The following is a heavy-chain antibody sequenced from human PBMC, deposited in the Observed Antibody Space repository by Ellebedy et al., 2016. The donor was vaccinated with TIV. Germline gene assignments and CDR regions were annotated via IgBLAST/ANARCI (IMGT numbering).Heavy chain of an antibody. CDR2: INHSGST. CDR3: ARHAITPFDY. V-gene: IGHV4-34*01. J-gene: IGHJ4*02. CDR1: GGSFSGYY. D-gene: IGHD5-12*01. Sequence: GSLRLXCAVYGGSFSGYYWSWIRQAPGKGLEWIGEINHSGSTNYNPSLKSRVTISVDTSKNQFSLKLSSVTAADTAVYYCARHAITPFDYWGQGTLVTVSS.